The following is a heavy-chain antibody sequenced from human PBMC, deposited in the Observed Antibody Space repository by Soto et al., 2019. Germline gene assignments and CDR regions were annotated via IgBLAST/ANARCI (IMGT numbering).Heavy chain of an antibody. CDR2: IRRKAKSYAT. CDR1: GFTFSGSA. D-gene: IGHD2-21*01. V-gene: IGHV3-73*01. Sequence: SLRLSCAASGFTFSGSAMHWVRQASGKGLEWVGQIRRKAKSYATEYVASVKGRFTISRDDSKNMAYLQMNSLKTEDTAVYYCTRTFDGSDSFPPVFDFWGQGSLVIVSS. J-gene: IGHJ4*02. CDR3: TRTFDGSDSFPPVFDF.